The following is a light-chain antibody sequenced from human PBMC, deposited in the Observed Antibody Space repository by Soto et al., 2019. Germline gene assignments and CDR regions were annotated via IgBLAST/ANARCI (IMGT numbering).Light chain of an antibody. V-gene: IGKV3-20*01. J-gene: IGKJ1*01. CDR1: QSVSSSY. CDR2: GAS. Sequence: EIVLTQSPGTLYLSPGERATLSCRASQSVSSSYLAWYQQKPGQAPRLLIYGASSRATGIPDRFSGSGSGTDFTLTISRLEPEDFAVYYCQQYGSSPPCTFGQGTKVEIK. CDR3: QQYGSSPPCT.